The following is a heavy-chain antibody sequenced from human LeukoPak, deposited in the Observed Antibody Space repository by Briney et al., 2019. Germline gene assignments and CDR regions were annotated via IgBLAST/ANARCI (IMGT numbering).Heavy chain of an antibody. CDR3: ARVELLGDYYYYYMDV. D-gene: IGHD3-10*01. CDR2: ISAYNGNT. CDR1: GYTFTSYG. V-gene: IGHV1-18*01. Sequence: ASVKVSCKASGYTFTSYGISWVRQAPGQGLEWMGWISAYNGNTNYAQKLQGRVTMTTDTSTSTAYMELRSLRSDDTAVYYCARVELLGDYYYYYMDVWGKGTTVTVSS. J-gene: IGHJ6*03.